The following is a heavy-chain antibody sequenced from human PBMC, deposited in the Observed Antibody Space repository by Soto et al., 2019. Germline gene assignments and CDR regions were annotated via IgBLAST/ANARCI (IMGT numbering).Heavy chain of an antibody. Sequence: GFLRLSCAVSGLSLSSYGMHWVRQAPGKGLEWVAVISYDGSNKYYADSVKGRFTISRDNSKNTLYLQMNSLRAEDTAVYYCAKNGGGSYVLDYWGQGTLVTVSS. V-gene: IGHV3-30*18. CDR3: AKNGGGSYVLDY. J-gene: IGHJ4*02. CDR2: ISYDGSNK. CDR1: GLSLSSYG. D-gene: IGHD5-18*01.